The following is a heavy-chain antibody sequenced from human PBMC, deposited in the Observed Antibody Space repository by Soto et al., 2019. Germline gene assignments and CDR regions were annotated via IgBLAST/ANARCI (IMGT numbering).Heavy chain of an antibody. Sequence: QMQLIQSGAEVKKSGSSVKVTCKASGGTFSSHSISWVRQAPGEGLEWMGGVIPLFGTANYAQKFEGRVTITADESTSTAYMELSSLRSDDTAVYYCARVHMIVVVGERYHYKGLDVWGQGTTVTVSS. D-gene: IGHD3-22*01. CDR1: GGTFSSHS. CDR2: VIPLFGTA. V-gene: IGHV1-69*01. CDR3: ARVHMIVVVGERYHYKGLDV. J-gene: IGHJ6*02.